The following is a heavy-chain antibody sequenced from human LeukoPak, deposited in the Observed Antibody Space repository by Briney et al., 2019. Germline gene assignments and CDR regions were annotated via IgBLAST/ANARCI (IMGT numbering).Heavy chain of an antibody. J-gene: IGHJ4*02. V-gene: IGHV3-30-3*01. CDR2: ISYDGSNK. CDR1: GFTFSSYA. CDR3: ARSRAPYDSSGYYDY. D-gene: IGHD3-22*01. Sequence: GGSLRLSCAASGFTFSSYAMHWLRQAPGKGLEWVAVISYDGSNKYYADSVKGRFTISRDNSKNTLYLQMNSLRAEDTAVYYCARSRAPYDSSGYYDYWGQGTLVTVSS.